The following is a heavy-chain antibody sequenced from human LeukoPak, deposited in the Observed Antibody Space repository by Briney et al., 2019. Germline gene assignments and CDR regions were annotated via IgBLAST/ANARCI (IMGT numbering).Heavy chain of an antibody. J-gene: IGHJ4*02. V-gene: IGHV3-33*01. CDR2: IWYGDRLSFGGSY. CDR1: GLALTDCV. Sequence: PGGSLRPSPAASGLALTDCVIHWVPQAPGKGVEGLGLIWYGDRLSFGGSYFYADSVKGRFTISRDNIRNTVYLQMNNLRAEDTAVYYCAGESGVADFDYWGQGTLVTVSS. CDR3: AGESGVADFDY. D-gene: IGHD3-3*01.